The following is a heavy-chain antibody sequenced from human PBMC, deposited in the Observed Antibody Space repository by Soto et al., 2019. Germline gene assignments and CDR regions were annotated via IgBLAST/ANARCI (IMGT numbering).Heavy chain of an antibody. D-gene: IGHD6-6*01. Sequence: TGGSLRLSCAASGFTFSSYAMSWVRQAPGKGLERVSAISGSGGSTYYADSVKGRFTISRDNSKNTLYLQMNSLRAEDTAVYYCAKAGYSSSSDYYYYYMDVWGKGTTVTVSS. CDR2: ISGSGGST. CDR1: GFTFSSYA. V-gene: IGHV3-23*01. CDR3: AKAGYSSSSDYYYYYMDV. J-gene: IGHJ6*03.